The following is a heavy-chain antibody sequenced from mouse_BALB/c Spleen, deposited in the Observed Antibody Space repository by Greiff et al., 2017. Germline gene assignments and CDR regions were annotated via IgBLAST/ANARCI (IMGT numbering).Heavy chain of an antibody. Sequence: VQLQESGAELAKPGASVKMSCKASGYTFTSYWMHWVKQRPGQGLEWIGYINPSTGYTEYNQKFKDKATLTADKSSSTAYMQLSSLTSEDSAVYYCARCDYGNYLAWFAYWGQGTLVTVSA. D-gene: IGHD2-1*01. J-gene: IGHJ3*01. V-gene: IGHV1-7*01. CDR3: ARCDYGNYLAWFAY. CDR1: GYTFTSYW. CDR2: INPSTGYT.